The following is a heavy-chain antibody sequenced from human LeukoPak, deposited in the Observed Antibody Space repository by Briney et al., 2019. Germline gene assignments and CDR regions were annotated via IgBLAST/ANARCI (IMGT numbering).Heavy chain of an antibody. CDR1: GFPFGSYV. V-gene: IGHV3-48*02. CDR3: TRDHDWAFDR. D-gene: IGHD3-9*01. Sequence: GGSLRLSCEGSGFPFGSYVMSWVRQAPGKGLEWIAYINHNDEMIFYPDFVKGRFTISRDNPKKSLYLQMTALRYDDTAIYYCTRDHDWAFDRWGQGTLVTVSS. J-gene: IGHJ4*02. CDR2: INHNDEMI.